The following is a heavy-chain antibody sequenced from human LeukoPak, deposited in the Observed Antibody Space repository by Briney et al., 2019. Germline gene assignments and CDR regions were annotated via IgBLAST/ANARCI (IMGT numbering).Heavy chain of an antibody. D-gene: IGHD4-17*01. CDR2: INHSGST. J-gene: IGHJ6*02. V-gene: IGHV4-34*01. CDR3: AGLNYGDYSYYYYGMDV. CDR1: GGSFSGYY. Sequence: SETLSLTCAVYGGSFSGYYWSWIRQPPGKGLEWIGEINHSGSTNYNPSLKSRVTISVDTSKNQFSLKLSSVTAADTAVYYCAGLNYGDYSYYYYGMDVWGQGTTVTVSS.